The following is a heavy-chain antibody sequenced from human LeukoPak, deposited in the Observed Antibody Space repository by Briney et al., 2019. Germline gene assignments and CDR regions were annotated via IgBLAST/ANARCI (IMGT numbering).Heavy chain of an antibody. CDR1: GGSISSSSYY. D-gene: IGHD3-22*01. CDR3: ARAMRDSSGYYYAVGAFDI. J-gene: IGHJ3*02. CDR2: IYYSGST. V-gene: IGHV4-39*07. Sequence: PSGTLSLTCTVSGGSISSSSYYWGWIRQPPGKGLEWIGSIYYSGSTYYNPSLKSRVTISVDTSKNQFSLKLSSVTAADTAVYYCARAMRDSSGYYYAVGAFDIWGQGTMVTVSS.